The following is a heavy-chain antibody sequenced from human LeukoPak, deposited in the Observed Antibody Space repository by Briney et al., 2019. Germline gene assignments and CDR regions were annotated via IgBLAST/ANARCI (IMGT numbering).Heavy chain of an antibody. Sequence: PSETLSLTCAVYPGSFSGYYCSWIRQPPGKGLEWIGEINHSGSTNYIPSLKSRVTISVDTSKNQFSLKLSSVTAADTAVYYCASRSNKLKIVPAAPDGSGSGAFDIWGQGTMVTVSS. V-gene: IGHV4-34*01. D-gene: IGHD2-2*01. J-gene: IGHJ3*02. CDR2: INHSGST. CDR1: PGSFSGYY. CDR3: ASRSNKLKIVPAAPDGSGSGAFDI.